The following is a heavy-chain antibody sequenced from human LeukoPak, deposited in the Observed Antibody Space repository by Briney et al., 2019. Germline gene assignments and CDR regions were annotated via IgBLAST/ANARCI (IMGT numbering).Heavy chain of an antibody. CDR2: IYYSGST. J-gene: IGHJ4*02. V-gene: IGHV4-39*01. CDR3: ARHTSMVRGVIKYYFDY. CDR1: GGSISSSSYY. Sequence: PSETLSLTCTVSGGSISSSSYYWVWMRQPPGKGLEWIGSIYYSGSTYYNPSLKSRVTISVDTSKNQFSLRLNSVTAADTAVYYCARHTSMVRGVIKYYFDYWGQGTLATVSS. D-gene: IGHD3-10*01.